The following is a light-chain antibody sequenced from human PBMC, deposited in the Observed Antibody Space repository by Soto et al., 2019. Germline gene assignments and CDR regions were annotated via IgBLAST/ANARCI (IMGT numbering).Light chain of an antibody. CDR3: QTWGSDIV. V-gene: IGLV4-69*01. Sequence: QLVLTQSPSASASLGASVNLTCTLSSGHSSYAIAWHQQQPEKGPRYLMKVYSDGSHKKGDGIPDRFSGSSSGAERYLTISSLQSEDEADYHCQTWGSDIVFGGGTKLTVL. CDR2: VYSDGSH. J-gene: IGLJ2*01. CDR1: SGHSSYA.